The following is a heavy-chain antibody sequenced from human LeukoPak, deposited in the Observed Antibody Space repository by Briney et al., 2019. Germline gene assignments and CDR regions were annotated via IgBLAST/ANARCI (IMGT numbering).Heavy chain of an antibody. CDR1: GYTFTGYY. V-gene: IGHV1-2*04. D-gene: IGHD5-12*01. CDR2: INPNSGGT. Sequence: GASVKVSCKASGYTFTGYYMHWVRQAPGQGLEWMGWINPNSGGTNYAQKFQGWVTMTRDTSISTAYMELSRLRSDDTAVYYCARAADHIAVDAFDIWGQGTMVTVSS. J-gene: IGHJ3*02. CDR3: ARAADHIAVDAFDI.